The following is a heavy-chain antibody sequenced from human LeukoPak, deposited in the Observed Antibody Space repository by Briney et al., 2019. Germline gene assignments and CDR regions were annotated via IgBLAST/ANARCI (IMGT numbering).Heavy chain of an antibody. J-gene: IGHJ4*02. CDR1: GYTFSGYG. CDR2: ITGNNGNT. D-gene: IGHD1-26*01. V-gene: IGHV1-18*01. CDR3: ARDQRNSGSYRFEY. Sequence: GASVKVSCKTSGYTFSGYGISWVRQAPGQGLECMGWITGNNGNTNYAPSLQGRITMTTDTSTNTAYMELTSLKSDDTAVYYCARDQRNSGSYRFEYWGQGTLVTVSS.